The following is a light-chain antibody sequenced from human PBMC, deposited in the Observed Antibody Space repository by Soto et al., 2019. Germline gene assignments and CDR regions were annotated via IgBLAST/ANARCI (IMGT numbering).Light chain of an antibody. Sequence: EIVMTQSPATLSLSPGERAALSCRASQSINSELAWYQQKPGHPPRLLIFGASTRATGVPARFTGSESGSEFTLTISGLQSGDFAVYYCQQGHNWPLTFGQGTRLEI. CDR3: QQGHNWPLT. V-gene: IGKV3-15*01. CDR2: GAS. CDR1: QSINSE. J-gene: IGKJ2*01.